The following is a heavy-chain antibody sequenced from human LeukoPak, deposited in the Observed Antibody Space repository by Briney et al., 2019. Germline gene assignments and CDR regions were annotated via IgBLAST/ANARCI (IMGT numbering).Heavy chain of an antibody. CDR3: ARVGGYCSSTSCYRYFDY. J-gene: IGHJ4*02. CDR1: GFTFSSYW. CDR2: INSDGSST. D-gene: IGHD2-2*02. Sequence: PGGSLRLSCAASGFTFSSYWMHWVRQAPGKGLVWVSRINSDGSSTSYTDSVKGRFTISRDNAKNTLYLQMNSLRAEDTAVYYCARVGGYCSSTSCYRYFDYWGQGTLVTVSS. V-gene: IGHV3-74*01.